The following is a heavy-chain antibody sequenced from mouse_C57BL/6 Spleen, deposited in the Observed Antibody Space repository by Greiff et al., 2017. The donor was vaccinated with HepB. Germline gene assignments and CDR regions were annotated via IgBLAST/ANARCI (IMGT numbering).Heavy chain of an antibody. CDR3: ARGYYEEGYYAMDY. CDR1: GYSFTGYY. CDR2: INPSTGGT. Sequence: VQLKESGPELVKPGASVKISCKASGYSFTGYYMNWVKQSPEKSLEWIGEINPSTGGTTYNQKFKAKATLTVDKSSSTAYMQLKSLTSEDSAVYYCARGYYEEGYYAMDYWGQGTSVTVSS. D-gene: IGHD2-3*01. V-gene: IGHV1-42*01. J-gene: IGHJ4*01.